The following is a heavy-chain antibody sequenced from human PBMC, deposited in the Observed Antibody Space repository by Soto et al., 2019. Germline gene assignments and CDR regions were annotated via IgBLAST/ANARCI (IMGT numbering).Heavy chain of an antibody. CDR2: IHTSGQHI. CDR1: GFTFSSSE. J-gene: IGHJ3*01. Sequence: VQLVDSGGGLIQPGWSLRLSCAASGFTFSSSEMYWVRQAPGKGLEWDSYIHTSGQHIFYAYSVKGRFTISRDNAKNSLYLQMSSLRTEDSAVYYCARRPSRWGQGTMVTVSS. V-gene: IGHV3-48*03. CDR3: ARRPSR.